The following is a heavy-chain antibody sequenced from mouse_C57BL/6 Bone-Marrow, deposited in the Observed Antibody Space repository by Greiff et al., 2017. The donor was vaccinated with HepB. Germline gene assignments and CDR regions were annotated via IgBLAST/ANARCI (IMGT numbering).Heavy chain of an antibody. V-gene: IGHV1-18*01. J-gene: IGHJ3*01. CDR1: GYTFTDYN. D-gene: IGHD2-3*01. CDR3: ARAGGGYYEVVFAY. Sequence: EVQLQQSGPELVKPGASVKIPCTASGYTFTDYNMDWVKQSHGKSLEWIGVINPNNGGTIYNQKFKGKATLTVDKSSSTVYMELRSLTSEDTAVYCCARAGGGYYEVVFAYWGQGTLVTVSA. CDR2: INPNNGGT.